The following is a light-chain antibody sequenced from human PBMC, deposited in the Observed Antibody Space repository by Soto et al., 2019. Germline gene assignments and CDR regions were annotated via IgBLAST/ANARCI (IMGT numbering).Light chain of an antibody. J-gene: IGLJ2*01. Sequence: QSVLTQPPSASGSPGQSVTISCTGTSSDVGGYNYVSWYQQHPGKAPKLMIYEVNKRPSGVPDRFSGSKSANTASLTVSGVPAEDEADYYCSSYAGSNNYVVFGGGTKLTVL. V-gene: IGLV2-8*01. CDR3: SSYAGSNNYVV. CDR2: EVN. CDR1: SSDVGGYNY.